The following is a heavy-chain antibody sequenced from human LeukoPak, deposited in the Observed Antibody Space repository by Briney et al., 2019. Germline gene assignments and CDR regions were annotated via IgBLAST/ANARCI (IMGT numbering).Heavy chain of an antibody. CDR1: GFTFTDHY. CDR3: VREGEGPLSKDFDY. Sequence: ASVKVSCKSSGFTFTDHYIYWVRQGPGQGLEWMGYIGPHSTFTSSPQEFQGRVTMTRDASMSTAYMELTRLTSDDTAVYYCVREGEGPLSKDFDYWGQGTLVTVSS. CDR2: IGPHSTFT. D-gene: IGHD2/OR15-2a*01. J-gene: IGHJ4*02. V-gene: IGHV1-2*02.